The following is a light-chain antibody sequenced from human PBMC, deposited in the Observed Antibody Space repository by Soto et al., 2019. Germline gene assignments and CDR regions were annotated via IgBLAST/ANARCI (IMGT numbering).Light chain of an antibody. V-gene: IGKV1-5*03. CDR1: QTINDW. CDR3: QQYNSYYYN. CDR2: RAS. J-gene: IGKJ2*01. Sequence: DIQMTQSPSTLSASVGDRVTIACRASQTINDWLAWYQQKPGKAPNHLIYRASNLQSGVPSRFSGTGSGTEFTLTISSLQPDDFETYYCQQYNSYYYNFCQGTKVDI.